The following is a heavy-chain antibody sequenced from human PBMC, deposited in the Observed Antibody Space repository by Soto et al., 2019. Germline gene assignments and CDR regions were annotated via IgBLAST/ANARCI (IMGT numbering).Heavy chain of an antibody. CDR3: ARDQGEMPTIPDYYGMDV. CDR1: GVTISIVGYS. D-gene: IGHD3-16*01. Sequence: SQTLSLTSAVSGVTISIVGYSWSWIRQHPGKGLEWIGYIYYSGSTYYNPSLKSRVTISVDTSKNQFSLKLSSVTAADTAVYYCARDQGEMPTIPDYYGMDVRGQGTTVTVSS. V-gene: IGHV4-31*11. CDR2: IYYSGST. J-gene: IGHJ6*02.